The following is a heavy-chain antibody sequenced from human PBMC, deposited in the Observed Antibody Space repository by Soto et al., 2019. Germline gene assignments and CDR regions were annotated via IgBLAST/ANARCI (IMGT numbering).Heavy chain of an antibody. D-gene: IGHD6-13*01. CDR2: ITSSSTDI. Sequence: GGSLTLSCVASGFTFRADSMSWVRQAPGQGLEWVSSITSSSTDIYYTRPAVGRFTISTDDAKNSLHLQMHSLRAEATAAYYFARDLRDGYGHVRWFDYWGQGTLVTVSS. CDR1: GFTFRADS. CDR3: ARDLRDGYGHVRWFDY. V-gene: IGHV3-21*01. J-gene: IGHJ4*02.